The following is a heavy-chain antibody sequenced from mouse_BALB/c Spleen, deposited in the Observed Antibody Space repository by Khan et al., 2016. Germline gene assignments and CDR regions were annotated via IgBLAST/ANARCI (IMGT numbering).Heavy chain of an antibody. V-gene: IGHV5-4*02. J-gene: IGHJ3*01. CDR1: GFTFSDYY. CDR2: ISDGGSYT. Sequence: EVELVESGGGLVKPGGSLKLSCAASGFTFSDYYMYWVRQTPEKRLEWVATISDGGSYTYYPDSVKGRFTISRDNAKNNLYLQMSSLKSEDTAMYYGARGGLRGGAWFAYWGQGTLVTVSA. CDR3: ARGGLRGGAWFAY. D-gene: IGHD2-4*01.